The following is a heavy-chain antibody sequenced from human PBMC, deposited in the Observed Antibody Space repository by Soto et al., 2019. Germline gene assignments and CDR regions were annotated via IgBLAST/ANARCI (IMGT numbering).Heavy chain of an antibody. J-gene: IGHJ4*02. V-gene: IGHV1-3*01. CDR3: VRDGYCSGGSCSMSLYFDS. Sequence: ASVKVSCKASGYIFALYSMHWVRQAPGQSTEWLGWINVYNGKTKYSQRLQGRITIARDTSASTVYMELDSLKSEDTSLYYCVRDGYCSGGSCSMSLYFDSWGQGTQVTVSS. CDR1: GYIFALYS. CDR2: INVYNGKT. D-gene: IGHD2-15*01.